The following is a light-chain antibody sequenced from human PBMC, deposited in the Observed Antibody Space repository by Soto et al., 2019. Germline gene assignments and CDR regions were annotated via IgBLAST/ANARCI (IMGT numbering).Light chain of an antibody. J-gene: IGKJ1*01. V-gene: IGKV3D-15*01. Sequence: EIRLKHSPAILCVSPFYRATLSFRASQSVSSNLAWYQQKPGQAPRLLIYGASTRATGIPARFSGSGSGTEFTLTISSLQPDDFATYYCQQYYSYWKFCQGTKADIK. CDR2: GAS. CDR1: QSVSSN. CDR3: QQYYSYWK.